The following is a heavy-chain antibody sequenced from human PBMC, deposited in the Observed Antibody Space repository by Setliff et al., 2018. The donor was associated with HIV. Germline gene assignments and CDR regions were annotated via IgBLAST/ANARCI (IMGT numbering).Heavy chain of an antibody. Sequence: SETLSLTCAVYGGSFSGYFWTWIRQSPHKSLEWIGDIDHGGDTNYNPSLKSRVTISLDTSKNQFSLKLSSVTAADTAVHYCARRAVAVDYFDYWGQGTLVTVSS. CDR2: IDHGGDT. CDR3: ARRAVAVDYFDY. D-gene: IGHD6-19*01. J-gene: IGHJ4*02. V-gene: IGHV4-34*01. CDR1: GGSFSGYF.